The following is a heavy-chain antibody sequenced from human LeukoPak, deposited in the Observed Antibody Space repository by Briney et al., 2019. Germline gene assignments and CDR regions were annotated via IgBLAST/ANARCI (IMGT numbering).Heavy chain of an antibody. D-gene: IGHD2-15*01. V-gene: IGHV3-49*04. CDR1: GFTFGDYA. J-gene: IGHJ3*02. CDR3: TRVRSGDFIPDAFDI. Sequence: GGSLRLSCTASGFTFGDYAMSWVRQAPGKGLEWVGFIRSKAYGGTTEYAASVKGRFTISRDDSKNIAYLQMNSLKTEDTAVYYCTRVRSGDFIPDAFDIWGQGTMVTVSS. CDR2: IRSKAYGGTT.